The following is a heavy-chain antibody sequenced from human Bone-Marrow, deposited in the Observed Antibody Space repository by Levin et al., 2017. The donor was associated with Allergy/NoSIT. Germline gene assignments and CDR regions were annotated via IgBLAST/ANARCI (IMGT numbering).Heavy chain of an antibody. Sequence: PGGSLRLSCAASGFTFSSYWMSWVRQAPGKGLEWVANIKQDGSEKYYVDSVKGRFTISRDNAKNSLYLQMNSLRAEDTAVYYCARARLVVVVAATIGGYYFDYWGQGTLVTVSS. CDR1: GFTFSSYW. D-gene: IGHD2-15*01. CDR3: ARARLVVVVAATIGGYYFDY. CDR2: IKQDGSEK. J-gene: IGHJ4*02. V-gene: IGHV3-7*04.